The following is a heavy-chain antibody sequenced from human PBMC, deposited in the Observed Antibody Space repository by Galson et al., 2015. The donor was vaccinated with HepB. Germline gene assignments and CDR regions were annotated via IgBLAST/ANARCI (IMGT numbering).Heavy chain of an antibody. D-gene: IGHD3-10*01. CDR1: GYTFTSYY. CDR3: ARAWSITMVRASTGYFN. V-gene: IGHV1-46*03. J-gene: IGHJ4*02. CDR2: IKPSGGST. Sequence: SLKVSCKASGYTFTSYYMHWVRQAPGQGLEWMGIIKPSGGSTSYAQKLQGRVTMTRDTSTSTIYMELSSLRSEDTAVYYCARAWSITMVRASTGYFNWGQGTLVTVSS.